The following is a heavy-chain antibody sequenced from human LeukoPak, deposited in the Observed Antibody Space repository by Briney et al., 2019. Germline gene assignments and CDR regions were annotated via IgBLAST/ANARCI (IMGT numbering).Heavy chain of an antibody. V-gene: IGHV1-8*01. CDR3: ARNFEGLGY. D-gene: IGHD3-9*01. J-gene: IGHJ4*02. CDR1: AYTFTSYD. Sequence: ASVKVSCKASAYTFTSYDIIWVRQATGQGLEWVGWMNPNSGITAYAQKFQGRITMTRDTSISTAYMELSSLGSEDTAVYYCARNFEGLGYWGQGTLVTVSS. CDR2: MNPNSGIT.